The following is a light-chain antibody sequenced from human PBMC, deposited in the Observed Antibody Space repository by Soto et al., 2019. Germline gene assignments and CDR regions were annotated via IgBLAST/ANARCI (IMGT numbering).Light chain of an antibody. CDR1: QSVSSTY. J-gene: IGKJ1*01. CDR3: QQRSDWPPWT. Sequence: EIVLTQSPGTVSLSPGERGTLSCRASQSVSSTYLAWYQQKPGQAPRLLIFDALNRAPGVPARFSGSGSGTDFTLTISSLEPDDFAVYYCQQRSDWPPWTFGQGTKVEVK. V-gene: IGKV3D-20*02. CDR2: DAL.